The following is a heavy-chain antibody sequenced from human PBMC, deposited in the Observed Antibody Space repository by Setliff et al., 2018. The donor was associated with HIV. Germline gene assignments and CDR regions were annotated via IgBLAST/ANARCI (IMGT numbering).Heavy chain of an antibody. J-gene: IGHJ4*02. CDR3: ARSRWLSNTAYYFDF. Sequence: SETLSLTCTVSGDFFSSDYYWGWIRLPPGERPEWIGSMYYVGSTYYHPSFESRSSISIDTSENTLSLSLTSVTVADTAVYFCARSRWLSNTAYYFDFWGRGKLVTVSS. D-gene: IGHD3-10*01. CDR1: GDFFSSDYY. CDR2: MYYVGST. V-gene: IGHV4-38-2*02.